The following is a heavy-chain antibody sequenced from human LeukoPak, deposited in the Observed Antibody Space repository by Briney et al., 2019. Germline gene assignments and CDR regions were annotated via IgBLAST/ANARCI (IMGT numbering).Heavy chain of an antibody. CDR2: IKQDGSEK. Sequence: PGGSLRLSCAASGFTFSSYWMSWVRQAPGKGLEWVANIKQDGSEKYYVDSVKGRFTISRDNAKNSLYLQMNSLRAEDTAVYYCARQGPTGDSYYYYYYYMDVWGKGTTVTVSS. CDR1: GFTFSSYW. V-gene: IGHV3-7*01. J-gene: IGHJ6*03. CDR3: ARQGPTGDSYYYYYYYMDV. D-gene: IGHD7-27*01.